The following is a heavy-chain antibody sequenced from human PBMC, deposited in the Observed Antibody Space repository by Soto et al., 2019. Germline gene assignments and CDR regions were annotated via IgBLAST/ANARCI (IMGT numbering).Heavy chain of an antibody. J-gene: IGHJ6*02. Sequence: SETLSLTCTVSGGSINSFYWGWIRQSPGKGLEWIGYFHYSGDTKYNPSLNGRVTISIGTSKNQFSLKLSSVTAADTAVYYCSRDVDFGEEDVWGQGTTVTVSS. CDR3: SRDVDFGEEDV. CDR2: FHYSGDT. CDR1: GGSINSFY. D-gene: IGHD4-17*01. V-gene: IGHV4-59*01.